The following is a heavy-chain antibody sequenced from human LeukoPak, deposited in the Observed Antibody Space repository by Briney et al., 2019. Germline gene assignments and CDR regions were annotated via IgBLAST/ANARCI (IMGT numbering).Heavy chain of an antibody. Sequence: GGSLRLSCAASGFTFSSYAMHWVRQAPGKGLEWVAVISYDGNNKYYADSVKGRFTTSRDNSKNTLYLQMNSLRPEDTAVYYCARSRRRELLGTYFDYWGQGTLVTVSS. D-gene: IGHD1-26*01. J-gene: IGHJ4*02. V-gene: IGHV3-30*04. CDR2: ISYDGNNK. CDR1: GFTFSSYA. CDR3: ARSRRRELLGTYFDY.